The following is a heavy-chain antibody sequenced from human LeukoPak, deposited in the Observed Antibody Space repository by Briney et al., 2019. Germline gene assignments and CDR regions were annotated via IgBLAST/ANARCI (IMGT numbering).Heavy chain of an antibody. CDR1: GGSISSYY. CDR3: ARGGVLLWFGEPDDAFDI. V-gene: IGHV4-59*12. J-gene: IGHJ3*02. CDR2: IYYSGST. Sequence: PSETLSLTCTVSGGSISSYYWSWIRQPPGKGLEWIGYIYYSGSTNYNPSLKGRVTISVDTSKNQFSLKLSSVTAADTAVYYCARGGVLLWFGEPDDAFDIWGQGTMVTVSS. D-gene: IGHD3-10*01.